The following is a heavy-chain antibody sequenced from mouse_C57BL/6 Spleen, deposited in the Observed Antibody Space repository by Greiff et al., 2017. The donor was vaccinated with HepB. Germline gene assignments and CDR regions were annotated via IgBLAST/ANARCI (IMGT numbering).Heavy chain of an antibody. D-gene: IGHD1-1*01. CDR2: IDPSDSYT. J-gene: IGHJ2*01. CDR1: GYTFTSYW. CDR3: ARYITTVVSDY. Sequence: VQLQQSGAELVKPGASVKLSCKASGYTFTSYWMQWVKQRPGQGLEWIGEIDPSDSYTNYNQKFKGKATLTVDTSSSTAYMQLSSLTSEDSAVYYCARYITTVVSDYWGQGTTLTVSS. V-gene: IGHV1-50*01.